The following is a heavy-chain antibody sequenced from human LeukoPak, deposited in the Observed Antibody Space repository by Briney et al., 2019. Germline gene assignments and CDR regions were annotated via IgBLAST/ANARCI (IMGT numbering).Heavy chain of an antibody. D-gene: IGHD6-19*01. Sequence: SETLSLTCTAAGASISSYYRSWIRQPPGKGLEWIGYIYTSETTNYNPSLRSRVTISIDTSKNQFSLRLSSVTAADTAVYYCARHRSPSSLSYFDIWGQGTLVIGSS. J-gene: IGHJ4*02. V-gene: IGHV4-4*09. CDR1: GASISSYY. CDR3: ARHRSPSSLSYFDI. CDR2: IYTSETT.